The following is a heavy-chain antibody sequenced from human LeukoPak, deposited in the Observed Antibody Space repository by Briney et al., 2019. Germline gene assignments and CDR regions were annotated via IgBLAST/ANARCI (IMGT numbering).Heavy chain of an antibody. D-gene: IGHD3-10*01. V-gene: IGHV1-18*01. J-gene: IGHJ4*02. CDR2: ISAYNGNT. Sequence: ASVKVSCKASGYTFTSYGISWVRQAPGRGLKWMGWISAYNGNTNYAQKFQGRVTITADKSTSTAYMELSSLRSEDTAVYYCARGGTADYHGSDWGQGTLVTVSS. CDR1: GYTFTSYG. CDR3: ARGGTADYHGSD.